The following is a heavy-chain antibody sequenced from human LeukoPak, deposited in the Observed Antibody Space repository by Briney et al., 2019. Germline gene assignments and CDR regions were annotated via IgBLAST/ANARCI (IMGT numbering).Heavy chain of an antibody. J-gene: IGHJ4*02. CDR2: IYPGDSDT. Sequence: GESLQISCKGSGYSFTTYWIGWVRQLPGKGLEWMGIIYPGDSDTRYSPSFQGQVTISADKSISTAYLQWSSLKASDTAMYYCARREMATTHFDYWGQGTLVTVSS. V-gene: IGHV5-51*01. CDR1: GYSFTTYW. D-gene: IGHD5-24*01. CDR3: ARREMATTHFDY.